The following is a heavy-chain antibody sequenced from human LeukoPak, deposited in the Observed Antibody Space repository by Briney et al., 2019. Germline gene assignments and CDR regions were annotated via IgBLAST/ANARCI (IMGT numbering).Heavy chain of an antibody. CDR1: GFSFTDYP. Sequence: GGPLRLSCATSGFSFTDYPMNWLRQAPGKGLEWISNIRTTAEGAQYPYYADSVKGRFTISRDNSKNTLYLQMNSLRAEDTAVYYCAKDQVAAAGTIYYYYGMDVWGQGTTVTVSS. V-gene: IGHV3-23*01. CDR3: AKDQVAAAGTIYYYYGMDV. D-gene: IGHD6-13*01. J-gene: IGHJ6*02. CDR2: IRTTAEGA.